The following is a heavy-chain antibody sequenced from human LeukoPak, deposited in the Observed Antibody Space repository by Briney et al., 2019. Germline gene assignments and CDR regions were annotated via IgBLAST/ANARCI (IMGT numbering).Heavy chain of an antibody. D-gene: IGHD3-3*01. J-gene: IGHJ4*02. CDR3: ARDIKGRIFGVAFPVGLFDY. V-gene: IGHV1-2*02. Sequence: ASVKVSCKASGYTFTGYYMHWVRQAPGQGLEWMGWINPNSGGTNYAQKFQGRVTMTRDTSISTAYMELSRLRSDDTAVYYCARDIKGRIFGVAFPVGLFDYWGQGTLVTVSS. CDR2: INPNSGGT. CDR1: GYTFTGYY.